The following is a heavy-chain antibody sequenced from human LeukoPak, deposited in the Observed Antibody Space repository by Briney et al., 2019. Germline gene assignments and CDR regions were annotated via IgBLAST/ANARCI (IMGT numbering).Heavy chain of an antibody. Sequence: GASVKVSCKASGYTFTGYYMHWVRQAPGQGLEWMGWINPNSGGTNYGRVTMTRDTSISTAYMELSRLRSDDTAVYYCAREVYSSSWVDYWGQGTLVTVSS. CDR2: INPNSGGT. J-gene: IGHJ4*02. D-gene: IGHD6-13*01. CDR3: AREVYSSSWVDY. V-gene: IGHV1-2*02. CDR1: GYTFTGYY.